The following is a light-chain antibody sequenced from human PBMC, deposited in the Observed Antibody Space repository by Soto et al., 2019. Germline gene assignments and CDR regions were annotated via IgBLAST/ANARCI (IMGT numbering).Light chain of an antibody. Sequence: DIQMTKSPSTLSASVGDRVTITCRASQSISSWLAWSQQKPGKAPKLLIYDASSLESGVPSRFSGSGSDTEFTLTINNLQPDDVATYHCQQYNRYSLTFGGGTKVEIK. CDR1: QSISSW. V-gene: IGKV1-5*01. CDR3: QQYNRYSLT. CDR2: DAS. J-gene: IGKJ4*01.